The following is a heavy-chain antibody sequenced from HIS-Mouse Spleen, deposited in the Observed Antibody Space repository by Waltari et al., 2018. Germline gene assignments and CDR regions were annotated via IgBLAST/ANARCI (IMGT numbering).Heavy chain of an antibody. Sequence: QLQLQESGPGLVKPSETLSLTCTVSGGSISSSSYYWGWIRQPPGKGLEWIGSIYYSGSTHDNPALKSRVTISVETSKNQFSLKLSSVTAADTAVYYCARGPLDGRYFDYWCQGTLVTVSS. V-gene: IGHV4-39*07. CDR1: GGSISSSSYY. CDR3: ARGPLDGRYFDY. CDR2: IYYSGST. D-gene: IGHD3-9*01. J-gene: IGHJ4*02.